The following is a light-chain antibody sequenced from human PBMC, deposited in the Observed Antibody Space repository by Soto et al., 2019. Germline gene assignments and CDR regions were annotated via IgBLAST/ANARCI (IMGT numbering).Light chain of an antibody. CDR1: SSDVGGYNY. CDR2: EVS. CDR3: SSYTSSSALV. V-gene: IGLV2-14*01. J-gene: IGLJ2*01. Sequence: QSALTQPASVSGSPGQSITISCTGSSSDVGGYNYVSWYQNHPGTAPKLMIYEVSNRPSGVSNRFFGSKSGNTASLTISGLQAEDEADYYCSSYTSSSALVFGGGTKLTVL.